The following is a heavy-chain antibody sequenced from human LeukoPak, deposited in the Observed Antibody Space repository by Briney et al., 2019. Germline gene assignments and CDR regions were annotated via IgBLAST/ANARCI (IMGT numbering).Heavy chain of an antibody. D-gene: IGHD6-6*01. CDR3: ASLRDVIAARRGAYYFDY. J-gene: IGHJ4*02. V-gene: IGHV4-61*02. CDR1: GGSISGGSYY. CDR2: IYTSGST. Sequence: SQTLSLTCTVSGGSISGGSYYWSWIRQPAGKGLEWIGRIYTSGSTNYNPSLKSRVTISVDTSKNQFSLKLSSVTAADTAVYYCASLRDVIAARRGAYYFDYWGQGTLVTVSS.